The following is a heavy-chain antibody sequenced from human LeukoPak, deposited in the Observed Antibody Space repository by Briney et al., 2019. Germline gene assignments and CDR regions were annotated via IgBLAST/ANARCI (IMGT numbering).Heavy chain of an antibody. CDR1: GGSISSYY. CDR3: ARDNWNYGSSMDV. D-gene: IGHD1-7*01. Sequence: SETLSLTCTVSGGSISSYYWSWIRQPPGKGLEWIGYIYYSGSTNYNPSLKSRVTISVDTSKNQFSLKLSTVTAADTAVYYCARDNWNYGSSMDVWGQGTTVTVSS. V-gene: IGHV4-59*01. J-gene: IGHJ6*02. CDR2: IYYSGST.